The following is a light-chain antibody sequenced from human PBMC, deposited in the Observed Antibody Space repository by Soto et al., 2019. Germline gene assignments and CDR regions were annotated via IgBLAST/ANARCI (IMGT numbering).Light chain of an antibody. CDR2: DVS. CDR3: SSYTSNSTQV. J-gene: IGLJ1*01. V-gene: IGLV2-14*03. CDR1: RSDVGGYNY. Sequence: QSALTQPASVSGSPVQSITISCTGTRSDVGGYNYVSWYQQHPGKAPKLIVYDVSNRPSGLSDRFSGSKSGNTAFLTISGLQAEDEADYYCSSYTSNSTQVFGTGTKVTVL.